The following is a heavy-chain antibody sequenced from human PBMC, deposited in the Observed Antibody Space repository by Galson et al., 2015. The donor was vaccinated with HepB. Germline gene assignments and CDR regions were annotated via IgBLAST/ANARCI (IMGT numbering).Heavy chain of an antibody. CDR1: GGSISSYY. D-gene: IGHD3-22*01. J-gene: IGHJ3*02. Sequence: ETLSLTCTVSGGSISSYYWSWIRQPPGKGLEWIGYIYYGGSTNYNPSLKSRVTISVDTSKNQFSLKLSSVTAADTAVYYCASCYYAVCGGDGNPDAFDIWGQGTMVTVSS. V-gene: IGHV4-59*08. CDR2: IYYGGST. CDR3: ASCYYAVCGGDGNPDAFDI.